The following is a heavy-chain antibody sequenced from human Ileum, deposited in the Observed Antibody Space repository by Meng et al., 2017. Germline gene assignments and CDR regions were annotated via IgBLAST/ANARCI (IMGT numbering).Heavy chain of an antibody. J-gene: IGHJ4*02. V-gene: IGHV4-61*01. CDR3: ARSSTSPASYFFDY. D-gene: IGHD6-6*01. CDR2: IYYSGST. Sequence: GQRHASGPSLVRPSETPSLACTVSGGSVSSGSYSWSWIRQPPGKGLEWIGHIYYSGSTNYNPSLKSRVTISVDMSKNQFSLKLNSVTAADTAIYFCARSSTSPASYFFDYWGQGTLVTVSS. CDR1: GGSVSSGSYS.